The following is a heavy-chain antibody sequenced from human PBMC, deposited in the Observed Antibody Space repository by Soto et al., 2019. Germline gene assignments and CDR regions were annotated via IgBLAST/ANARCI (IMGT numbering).Heavy chain of an antibody. Sequence: PSETLSRTCTVSGGSMNAHFWSWIRQSAGKGLEWIGHIYISGTTMYNPSLKSRVTMSVDPPKNQLSLKLTSVTAADTAVYYCARINGGSPDFWGQGTLVTVSS. CDR3: ARINGGSPDF. CDR2: IYISGTT. D-gene: IGHD2-15*01. CDR1: GGSMNAHF. V-gene: IGHV4-4*07. J-gene: IGHJ4*02.